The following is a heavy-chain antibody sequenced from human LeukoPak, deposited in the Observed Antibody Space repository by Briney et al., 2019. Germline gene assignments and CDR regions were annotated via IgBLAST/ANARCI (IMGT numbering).Heavy chain of an antibody. J-gene: IGHJ4*02. V-gene: IGHV4-39*01. Sequence: SETLSLTCTVSGGSISSNNYYWGWIRQPPGKRLEWFGSIYYSGSTYYNPSLKSRVTISVDTSKNHFSLKLSSVTAADTAVYYCVNSSPGGGWLVSGNFDYWGQGTLVTVSS. CDR2: IYYSGST. D-gene: IGHD6-19*01. CDR1: GGSISSNNYY. CDR3: VNSSPGGGWLVSGNFDY.